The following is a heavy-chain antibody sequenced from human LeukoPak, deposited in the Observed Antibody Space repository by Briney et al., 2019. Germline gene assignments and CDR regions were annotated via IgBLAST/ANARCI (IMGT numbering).Heavy chain of an antibody. Sequence: SETLSLTCTVSGYSITSGYYWGWIRRPPGKGLEWIGSIYRSGSTYYNPSLKSRVTISVDTSKNQFSLKLSSVTAADTAVYYCARGYWNNIDYGGRGPLVTVSS. CDR1: GYSITSGYY. CDR3: ARGYWNNIDY. CDR2: IYRSGST. V-gene: IGHV4-38-2*02. D-gene: IGHD1/OR15-1a*01. J-gene: IGHJ4*02.